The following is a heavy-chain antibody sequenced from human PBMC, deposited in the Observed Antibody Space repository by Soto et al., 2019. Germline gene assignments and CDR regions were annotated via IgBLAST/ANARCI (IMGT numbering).Heavy chain of an antibody. J-gene: IGHJ4*02. V-gene: IGHV3-23*01. Sequence: EVQLLESGGGLVQPGGSLRLSCAASGFTFSSYAMSWVRQAPGKGLEWVSAISGSGGSTYYADSVKGRFTISRDNSKNTLYLQMNSLRAEDTAVYYYAKASGWFGEFDYWGQGTLVTVSS. CDR2: ISGSGGST. D-gene: IGHD3-10*01. CDR3: AKASGWFGEFDY. CDR1: GFTFSSYA.